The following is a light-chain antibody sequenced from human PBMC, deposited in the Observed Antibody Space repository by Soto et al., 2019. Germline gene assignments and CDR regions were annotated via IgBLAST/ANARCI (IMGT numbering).Light chain of an antibody. V-gene: IGLV1-44*01. CDR2: SNN. J-gene: IGLJ1*01. CDR3: KSYAGSNTYV. CDR1: SSNIGSNT. Sequence: QSALTQPPSASGTPGQRVTISCSGSSSNIGSNTVNWYQQLPGTAPKLLIYSNNQRPSGVPDRFSGSKSGNTASLTVSGLQAADEADYFCKSYAGSNTYVFGSGTKLTVL.